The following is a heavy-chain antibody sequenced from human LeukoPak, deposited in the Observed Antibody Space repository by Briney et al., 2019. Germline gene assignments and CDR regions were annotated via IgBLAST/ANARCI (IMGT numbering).Heavy chain of an antibody. CDR2: IGVGSGNT. J-gene: IGHJ3*02. CDR1: GFTFTSSA. CDR3: AASRHCSSTSCYYSAFDI. V-gene: IGHV1-58*01. Sequence: GASVRVSCKASGFTFTSSAVQWVRQARGQRLEWIGWIGVGSGNTNYAQKFQERVTITRDMSTSTAYMELSSLRSEDTAVYYCAASRHCSSTSCYYSAFDIWGQGTMVTVSS. D-gene: IGHD2-2*01.